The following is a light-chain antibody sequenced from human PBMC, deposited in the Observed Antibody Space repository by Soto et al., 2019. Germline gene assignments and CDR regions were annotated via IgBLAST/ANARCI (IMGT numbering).Light chain of an antibody. CDR2: GAS. J-gene: IGKJ4*01. CDR1: QSVTAN. V-gene: IGKV3-15*01. Sequence: EIVMTQSPATLSVSPGESAALSCRASQSVTANLAWYQQKCGQALRLLIYGASTRATGVPARFSGSGFGTKFTLTISSLQSEDFAVYYCQQYNNWPPLTFGGGTKVDIK. CDR3: QQYNNWPPLT.